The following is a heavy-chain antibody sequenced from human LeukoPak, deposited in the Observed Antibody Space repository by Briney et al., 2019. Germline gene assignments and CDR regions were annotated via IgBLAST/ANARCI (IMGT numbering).Heavy chain of an antibody. J-gene: IGHJ4*02. CDR1: GGSISSYY. Sequence: SETLSLTCTVSGGSISSYYWSWIRQPPGKGLEWIGYIYYSGSTNYNPSLKSRVTISVDTSKNQFSLKLSSVTAADTAVYYCARRCSSNSCPFEYWGQGTLVTVSS. CDR2: IYYSGST. V-gene: IGHV4-59*01. D-gene: IGHD2-2*01. CDR3: ARRCSSNSCPFEY.